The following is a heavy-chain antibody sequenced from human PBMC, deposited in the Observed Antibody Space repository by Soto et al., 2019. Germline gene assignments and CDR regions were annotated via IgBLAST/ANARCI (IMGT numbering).Heavy chain of an antibody. CDR3: ARARIVVAGTIVDY. Sequence: SETLSLTCAVSGYSLTSGYYCGWIRQPPGKGLEWIGSIYHSGDTYYNPSLKSRVTISVDTSKNHFSLKLTSVTAADTAVYYCARARIVVAGTIVDYWGQGTLVLVSS. D-gene: IGHD6-19*01. J-gene: IGHJ4*02. V-gene: IGHV4-38-2*01. CDR2: IYHSGDT. CDR1: GYSLTSGYY.